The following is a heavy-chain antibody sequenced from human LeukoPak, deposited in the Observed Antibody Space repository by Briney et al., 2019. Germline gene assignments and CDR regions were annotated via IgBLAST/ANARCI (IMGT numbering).Heavy chain of an antibody. CDR3: ATAVRGVPRPYYMDV. V-gene: IGHV1-2*02. CDR1: GYTFTGYY. J-gene: IGHJ6*03. CDR2: INPNSGGT. Sequence: EASVKVSCKASGYTFTGYYMHWVRQAPGQGLEWMGWINPNSGGTNYAQKFQGRVTMTRDTSISTAYMELSRLRSDDTAVYYCATAVRGVPRPYYMDVWGKGTTVTISS. D-gene: IGHD3-10*01.